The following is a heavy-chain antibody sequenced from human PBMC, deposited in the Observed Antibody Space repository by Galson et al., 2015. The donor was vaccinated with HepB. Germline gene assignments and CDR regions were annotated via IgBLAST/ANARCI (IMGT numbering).Heavy chain of an antibody. CDR2: INPDGSEK. J-gene: IGHJ4*02. V-gene: IGHV3-7*01. CDR3: VRDLRWSFDY. D-gene: IGHD2-15*01. Sequence: RLSCAASGFTFKSDWMSWVRQAPGKGLEWVAKINPDGSEKYYVDSVKGRFAISRDNAQSSLYLQMNGLRAEDTAVYYCVRDLRWSFDYWGQGTLVTVSS. CDR1: GFTFKSDW.